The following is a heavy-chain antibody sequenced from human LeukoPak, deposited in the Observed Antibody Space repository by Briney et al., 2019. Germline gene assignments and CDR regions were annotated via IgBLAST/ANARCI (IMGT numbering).Heavy chain of an antibody. V-gene: IGHV5-51*01. J-gene: IGHJ4*02. CDR1: GNSFTSYW. CDR3: ARHVGDFWSGYYYYFDY. CDR2: IYPGDSDT. D-gene: IGHD3-3*01. Sequence: WEFLKIFRRDSGNSFTSYWHGWVRQSSGKGLEWVGIIYPGDSDTRYSPSFQGQVTISADKSISTAYLQWSSLKASDTAMYYCARHVGDFWSGYYYYFDYWGQGTLVTVSS.